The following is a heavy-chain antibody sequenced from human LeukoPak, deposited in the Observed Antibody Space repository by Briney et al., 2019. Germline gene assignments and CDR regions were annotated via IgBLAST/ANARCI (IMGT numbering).Heavy chain of an antibody. J-gene: IGHJ5*01. V-gene: IGHV3-7*01. D-gene: IGHD2-2*01. CDR1: GLTFSSYW. CDR3: ARVGGYCSSTSCYGWFDS. CDR2: MKQDGSEK. Sequence: GGSLRLSCAASGLTFSSYWMSWVRQAPGKGLEWVANMKQDGSEKYYVDSVKGRFTISRDNAKNSLYLQMNSLRAEDTAVYYCARVGGYCSSTSCYGWFDSWGQGTLVTVSS.